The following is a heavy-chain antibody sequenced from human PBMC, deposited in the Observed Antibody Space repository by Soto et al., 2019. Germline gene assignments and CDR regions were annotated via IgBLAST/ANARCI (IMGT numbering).Heavy chain of an antibody. Sequence: PSETLSLTCAVSGGSISSPDYSWSWIRQPPGKGLEWIGYIHYTGSTHYSPSLKGRVSISLDRSKNEFSLRLSSVTAADTAMYYCTTSSSGWPNWFDPWGKGTPVAVSS. CDR1: GGSISSPDYS. CDR2: IHYTGST. V-gene: IGHV4-30-2*01. J-gene: IGHJ5*02. D-gene: IGHD6-19*01. CDR3: TTSSSGWPNWFDP.